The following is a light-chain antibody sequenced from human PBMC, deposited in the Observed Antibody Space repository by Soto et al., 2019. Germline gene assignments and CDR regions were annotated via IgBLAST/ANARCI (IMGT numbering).Light chain of an antibody. CDR1: QSISNS. CDR2: DSS. J-gene: IGKJ4*01. V-gene: IGKV3-11*01. Sequence: EIVLTQSPATLSLSPGERATLSCRASQSISNSLAWYQEKPGQAPRLLIYDSSNRATGIPPRFSGSGSGTDFPLTLSSLQPEDFAVYYCQQRNSWPPPTFGGGTRVEI. CDR3: QQRNSWPPPT.